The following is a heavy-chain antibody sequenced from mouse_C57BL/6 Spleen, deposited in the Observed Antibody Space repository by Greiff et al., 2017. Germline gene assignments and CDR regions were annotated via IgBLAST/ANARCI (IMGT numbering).Heavy chain of an antibody. CDR3: AIKGHDDGSSYDYWYCDV. V-gene: IGHV1-39*01. Sequence: EVQLQQSGPELVKPGASVKISCKASGYSFTDYNMNWVKQSNGKSLEWIGVINPNYGTTSYNQKFKGKATLTVDQSSSTAYMQLNSLTSEDSAFYYCAIKGHDDGSSYDYWYCDVWGTGTTVTVAS. CDR2: INPNYGTT. J-gene: IGHJ1*03. D-gene: IGHD1-1*01. CDR1: GYSFTDYN.